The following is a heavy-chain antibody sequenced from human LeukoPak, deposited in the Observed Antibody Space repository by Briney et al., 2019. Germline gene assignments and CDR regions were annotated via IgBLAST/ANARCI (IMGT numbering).Heavy chain of an antibody. CDR1: GGSISSYY. CDR3: ARVQRGGSDGVSYGMDV. V-gene: IGHV4-59*12. J-gene: IGHJ6*02. Sequence: PSETLSLTCTVSGGSISSYYWSWIRQHPGKGLEWIGYIYYSGSTYYNPSLKSRVTISVDTSKNQFSLKLSSVTAADTAVYYCARVQRGGSDGVSYGMDVWGQGTTVTVSS. CDR2: IYYSGST. D-gene: IGHD3-16*01.